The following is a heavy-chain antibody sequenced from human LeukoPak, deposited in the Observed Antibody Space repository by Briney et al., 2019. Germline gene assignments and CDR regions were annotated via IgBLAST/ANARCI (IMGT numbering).Heavy chain of an antibody. V-gene: IGHV3-7*03. D-gene: IGHD4-23*01. J-gene: IGHJ4*02. CDR2: MNQDGSER. CDR3: VKDRGYSTFDY. CDR1: GFLFSNSW. Sequence: GGSLRLSCEASGFLFSNSWMSWVRQAPGKGLEWVANMNQDGSERNYVDSVKGRLSISRDNAKGSLYLQMNGLRAEDTAVYFCVKDRGYSTFDYWGQGTLVTVSS.